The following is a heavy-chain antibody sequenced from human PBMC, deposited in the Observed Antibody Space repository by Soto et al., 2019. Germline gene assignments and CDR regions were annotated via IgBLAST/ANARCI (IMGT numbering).Heavy chain of an antibody. Sequence: GGSLRLSCAASGFTFSTYTMNWVRQAPGKGLEWISSISSGSSYIYYAGSVKGRFTISRDNAKNSLFLQMNSLRADDTAVYYCARDILSGGAYPDSWGQGTKVTVPQ. D-gene: IGHD3-10*01. J-gene: IGHJ5*01. CDR1: GFTFSTYT. CDR3: ARDILSGGAYPDS. V-gene: IGHV3-21*01. CDR2: ISSGSSYI.